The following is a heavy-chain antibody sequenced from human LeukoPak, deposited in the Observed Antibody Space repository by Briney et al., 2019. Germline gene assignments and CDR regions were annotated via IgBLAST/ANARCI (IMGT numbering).Heavy chain of an antibody. V-gene: IGHV3-30*04. D-gene: IGHD3-22*01. CDR1: GFTFSSYA. CDR2: ISYDGSNK. CDR3: ARDLRPYYDSSGYPDY. Sequence: GGSLRLSCAASGFTFSSYAMHWVRQAPGKGLEWVAVISYDGSNKYYADSVKGRFTISRDNSKNTLYLQMNSLRAEDTAVYYCARDLRPYYDSSGYPDYWGQGTLVTVSS. J-gene: IGHJ4*02.